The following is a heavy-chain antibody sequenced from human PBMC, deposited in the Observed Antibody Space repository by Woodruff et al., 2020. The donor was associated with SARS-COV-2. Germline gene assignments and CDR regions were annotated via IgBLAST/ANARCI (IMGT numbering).Heavy chain of an antibody. V-gene: IGHV3-30-3*01. J-gene: IGHJ4*01. CDR2: YGGSNK. Sequence: YGGSNKYYADSVKGRFTISRDNSKNTLYLQMNSLRAEDTAVYYCARGGSSGWFNSNYFDYWG. D-gene: IGHD6-19*01. CDR3: ARGGSSGWFNSNYFDY.